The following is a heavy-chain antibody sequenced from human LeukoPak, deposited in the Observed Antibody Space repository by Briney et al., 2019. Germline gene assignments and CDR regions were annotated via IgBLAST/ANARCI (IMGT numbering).Heavy chain of an antibody. CDR2: INHSGST. J-gene: IGHJ4*02. CDR1: GGSFSGYY. D-gene: IGHD3-3*01. V-gene: IGHV4-34*01. Sequence: SETLSLTCAVYGGSFSGYYWSWIRQPPGKGLEWIGEINHSGSTNYNPSLKGRVTKSVDTSKNQFSLKLSSVTAADTAVSYCARGSTFRFSGNDYWGQGTLVTVSS. CDR3: ARGSTFRFSGNDY.